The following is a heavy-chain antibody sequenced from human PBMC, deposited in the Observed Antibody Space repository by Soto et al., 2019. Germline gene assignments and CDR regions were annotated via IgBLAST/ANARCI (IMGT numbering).Heavy chain of an antibody. D-gene: IGHD1-26*01. J-gene: IGHJ3*02. CDR3: ARLGSGGGSYTRRAFDI. Sequence: GGSLRLSCAASGFTFSSYSMNWVRQAPGKGLEWVSYISSSSSTIYYADSVKGRFTISRDNAKNSLYLQMNSLRAEDTAVYYGARLGSGGGSYTRRAFDIWGQGTMVTVSS. CDR1: GFTFSSYS. CDR2: ISSSSSTI. V-gene: IGHV3-48*04.